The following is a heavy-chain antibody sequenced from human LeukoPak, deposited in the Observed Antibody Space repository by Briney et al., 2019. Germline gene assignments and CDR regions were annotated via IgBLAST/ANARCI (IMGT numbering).Heavy chain of an antibody. Sequence: SQTLSLTCTVSGGSISSGGYYWSWIRQHPGKGLEWIGYIYCSGSTYYNPSLKSRVTISVDTSKNQFSLKLSSVTAADTAVYYCAREGPGVDVVVPARPIDYWGQGTLVTVSS. J-gene: IGHJ4*02. D-gene: IGHD2-2*01. CDR3: AREGPGVDVVVPARPIDY. V-gene: IGHV4-31*03. CDR1: GGSISSGGYY. CDR2: IYCSGST.